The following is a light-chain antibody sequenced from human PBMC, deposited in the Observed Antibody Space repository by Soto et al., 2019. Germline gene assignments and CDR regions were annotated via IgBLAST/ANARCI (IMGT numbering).Light chain of an antibody. J-gene: IGKJ5*01. CDR1: QTVRTY. V-gene: IGKV1-39*01. Sequence: DIQMTQAPASLSASVEDRVTITCRASQTVRTYLNWYQQKPGKAPKLLIYAASTLQSGVSSRFSGSGSGTDCTLTIGSLQPEDVATYYCQQSYSFPITFGQGTRLEIK. CDR2: AAS. CDR3: QQSYSFPIT.